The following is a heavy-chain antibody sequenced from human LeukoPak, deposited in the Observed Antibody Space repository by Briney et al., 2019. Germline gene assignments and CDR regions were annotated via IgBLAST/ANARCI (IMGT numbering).Heavy chain of an antibody. CDR3: AQGGYDAFDI. J-gene: IGHJ3*02. V-gene: IGHV1-69*05. D-gene: IGHD3-16*01. CDR1: GYTFTSYY. Sequence: GASVKVSCKASGYTFTSYYIHWVRQAPGQGLEWMGRIIPIFGTANYAQKFQGRVTITTDESTSTAYMELSSLRSEDTAVYYCAQGGYDAFDIWGQGTMVTVSS. CDR2: IIPIFGTA.